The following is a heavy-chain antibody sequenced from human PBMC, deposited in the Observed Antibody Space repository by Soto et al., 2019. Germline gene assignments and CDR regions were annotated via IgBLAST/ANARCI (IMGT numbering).Heavy chain of an antibody. D-gene: IGHD6-13*01. Sequence: SETLSLTCTVSGGSISSSSYYWGWIRQPPGKGLEWIGSIYYSGSTYYNSSLKSRVTISVDTSKNQFSLKLSSVTAADTAVYYCARGYSSSWYFYWGQGTLVTVSS. V-gene: IGHV4-39*01. J-gene: IGHJ4*02. CDR1: GGSISSSSYY. CDR2: IYYSGST. CDR3: ARGYSSSWYFY.